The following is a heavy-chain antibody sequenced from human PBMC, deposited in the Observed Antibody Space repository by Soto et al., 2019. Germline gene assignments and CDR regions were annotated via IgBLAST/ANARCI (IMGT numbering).Heavy chain of an antibody. CDR3: ARSANVDLYGMDV. CDR2: IYPGDSDT. CDR1: GYSFTSYW. J-gene: IGHJ6*02. V-gene: IGHV5-51*01. D-gene: IGHD2-8*01. Sequence: GESLKISCKGSGYSFTSYWIGWVRQMPGKGLEWMGIIYPGDSDTSYSPSFQGQVTISADKSISTAYLQWSSLKASDTAMYYCARSANVDLYGMDVWGQGTTVTVSS.